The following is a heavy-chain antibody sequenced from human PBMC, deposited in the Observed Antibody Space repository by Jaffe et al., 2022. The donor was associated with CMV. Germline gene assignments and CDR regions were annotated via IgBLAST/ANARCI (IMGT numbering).Heavy chain of an antibody. CDR3: ARDPNYYYGSGSFDY. CDR1: GFTFSSYW. D-gene: IGHD3-10*01. Sequence: EVQLVESGGGLVQPGGSLRLSCAASGFTFSSYWMSWVRQAPGKGLEWVANIKQDGSEKYYVDSVKGRFTISRDNAKNSLYLQMNSLRAEDTAVYYCARDPNYYYGSGSFDYWGQGTLVTVSS. CDR2: IKQDGSEK. V-gene: IGHV3-7*03. J-gene: IGHJ4*02.